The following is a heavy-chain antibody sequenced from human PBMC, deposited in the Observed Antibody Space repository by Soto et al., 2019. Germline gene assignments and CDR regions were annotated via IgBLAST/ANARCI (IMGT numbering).Heavy chain of an antibody. CDR2: ISDSGGST. CDR1: GFTFSSYA. V-gene: IGHV3-23*01. J-gene: IGHJ4*02. D-gene: IGHD1-20*01. Sequence: EVQLFESGGGLVQPGGSLRLSCAATGFTFSSYAMSWVRQAPGKGLEWVSGISDSGGSTYYPDSVKGRFTISRDNSKNTLYLQMNSLRAEDTAVYYCAKAGNWYYFDYWGQGTLVTVSS. CDR3: AKAGNWYYFDY.